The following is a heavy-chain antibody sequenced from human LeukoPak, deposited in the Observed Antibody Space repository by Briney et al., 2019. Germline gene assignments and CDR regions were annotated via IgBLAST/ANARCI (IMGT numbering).Heavy chain of an antibody. J-gene: IGHJ4*02. CDR1: GFTFSSYA. CDR3: ARSHDHLWGNYPDY. V-gene: IGHV4-4*02. Sequence: GSLRLSCAASGFTFSSYAMSWVRQPPGKGLERIGEIHHDGRINYNPSLKSRVTLSVDKSKNQFSLRLNSVTAADTAMYYCARSHDHLWGNYPDYWGQGTLVTVSS. CDR2: IHHDGRI. D-gene: IGHD3-16*02.